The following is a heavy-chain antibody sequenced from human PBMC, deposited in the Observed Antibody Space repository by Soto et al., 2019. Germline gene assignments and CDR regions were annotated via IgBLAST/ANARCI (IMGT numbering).Heavy chain of an antibody. CDR1: GYTFTSYY. Sequence: ASVKVSCKASGYTFTSYYMHWVRQAPGQGLEWMGIINPSGGSTSYAQKFQGRVAMTRDTSTSTVYMELSSLRSEDTAVYYCARDETYYYDSSGYYYFPTYFDYWGQGTLVTVS. V-gene: IGHV1-46*01. D-gene: IGHD3-22*01. CDR3: ARDETYYYDSSGYYYFPTYFDY. CDR2: INPSGGST. J-gene: IGHJ4*02.